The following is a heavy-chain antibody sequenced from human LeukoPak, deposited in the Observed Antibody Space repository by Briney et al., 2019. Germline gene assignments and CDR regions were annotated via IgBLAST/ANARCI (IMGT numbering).Heavy chain of an antibody. D-gene: IGHD6-13*01. J-gene: IGHJ4*02. CDR1: GFTFSSFA. V-gene: IGHV3-23*01. CDR2: ISGSGGNT. CDR3: AKGRARIAAASDY. Sequence: GGSLRLSCAASGFTFSSFAMSWVRQAPGKGLEWVSVISGSGGNTYYADSVKGRFTISRDNSKNTLYLQMNSLRAEDTAVHYCAKGRARIAAASDYWGQGTLVTVSS.